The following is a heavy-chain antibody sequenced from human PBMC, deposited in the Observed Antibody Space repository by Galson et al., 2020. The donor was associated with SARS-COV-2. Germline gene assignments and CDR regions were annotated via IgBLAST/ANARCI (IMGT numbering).Heavy chain of an antibody. D-gene: IGHD2-15*01. V-gene: IGHV3-49*04. CDR3: TRDPSYCSGCSCYHNWFDP. J-gene: IGHJ5*02. CDR2: IRSKAYGGTT. Sequence: GGSLSLSCTAYEFSFGDHAMSWVRQAPGKGLEWVGFIRSKAYGGTTEYAASVKGRFTISRDDSKSIAYLQMNSLKTEDTAVYYCTRDPSYCSGCSCYHNWFDPGGQGTLVTVSS. CDR1: EFSFGDHA.